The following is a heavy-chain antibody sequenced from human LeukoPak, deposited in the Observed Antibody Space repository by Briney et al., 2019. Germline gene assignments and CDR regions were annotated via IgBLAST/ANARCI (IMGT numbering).Heavy chain of an antibody. CDR2: IIPSLDIP. J-gene: IGHJ4*02. CDR3: ARSVGGATTPRFDY. Sequence: SVKVSCKASGDTFSRYAISWVRQAPGQGLEWIGRIIPSLDIPNYPQKFQGRVTITADKSTSTAYMEVRSLGSEDTAVYYCARSVGGATTPRFDYWGQGTLVTVSS. D-gene: IGHD1-26*01. V-gene: IGHV1-69*04. CDR1: GDTFSRYA.